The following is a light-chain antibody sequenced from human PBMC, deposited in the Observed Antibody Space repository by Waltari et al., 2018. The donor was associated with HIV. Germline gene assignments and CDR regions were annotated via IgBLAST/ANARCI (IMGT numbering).Light chain of an antibody. CDR3: AAWDDSLNGHWV. Sequence: QSVLTQPPSASGTPGQSVTISSSGSSSNIGCNTVNWYQQLPGTAPKLLIYSNNQRPSGVPDRFSGSKSGTSASLAISGLHSEDEADYYCAAWDDSLNGHWVFGGGTKLTVL. V-gene: IGLV1-44*01. CDR1: SSNIGCNT. CDR2: SNN. J-gene: IGLJ3*02.